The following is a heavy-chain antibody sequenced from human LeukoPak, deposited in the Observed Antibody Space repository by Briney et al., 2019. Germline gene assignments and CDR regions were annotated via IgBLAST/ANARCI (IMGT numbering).Heavy chain of an antibody. CDR1: GFTFSTYG. V-gene: IGHV3-33*01. CDR2: VWYGGTNI. D-gene: IGHD1-26*01. J-gene: IGHJ4*02. Sequence: GRSLRLSCAASGFTFSTYGMHWVRQAPGEGLEWVAVVWYGGTNIHYLDSVKGRFTISRDNSKSTLYLQMNSLTAEDTAVYYCARGGYSGTYYFDYWGQGTLVTVSS. CDR3: ARGGYSGTYYFDY.